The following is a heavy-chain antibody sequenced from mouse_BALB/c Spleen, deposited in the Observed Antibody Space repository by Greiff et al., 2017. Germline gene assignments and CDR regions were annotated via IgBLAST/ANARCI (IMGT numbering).Heavy chain of an antibody. CDR3: ADYGSPAWFAY. V-gene: IGHV14-3*02. Sequence: EVHLVESGAELVKPGASVKLSTASGFNIKDTYMHWVKQRPEQGLEWIGRIDPANGNTKYDPKFQGKATITADTSSNTAYLQLSSLTSEDTAVYYCADYGSPAWFAYWGQGTLVTVSA. D-gene: IGHD1-1*01. CDR2: IDPANGNT. CDR1: GFNIKDTY. J-gene: IGHJ3*01.